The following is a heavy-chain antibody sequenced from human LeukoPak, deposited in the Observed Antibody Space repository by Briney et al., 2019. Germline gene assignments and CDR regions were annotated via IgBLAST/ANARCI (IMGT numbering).Heavy chain of an antibody. V-gene: IGHV4-4*07. Sequence: PSETLSLTCTVSGGSISSYYWSWIRQPAGKGLEWIGRIYTSGSTNYNPSLKSRVTMSVDTSKNQFSLKLSSVTAADTAVYYCARRALSSSWYPDAFDIWSQGTMVTVSS. CDR1: GGSISSYY. J-gene: IGHJ3*02. D-gene: IGHD6-13*01. CDR3: ARRALSSSWYPDAFDI. CDR2: IYTSGST.